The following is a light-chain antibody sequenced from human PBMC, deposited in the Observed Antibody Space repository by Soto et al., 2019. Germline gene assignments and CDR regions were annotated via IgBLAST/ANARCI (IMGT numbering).Light chain of an antibody. J-gene: IGKJ5*01. CDR3: QQYQTYST. Sequence: IHVSLPPATVSASNGDRVTITCRASHSIRSLLAWYQQKPGKAPKVLIYDASSLGSGVPSRFSGSGSGTEFTLTISSLQPDDFATYFCQQYQTYSTFGQGTRLEI. CDR1: HSIRSL. CDR2: DAS. V-gene: IGKV1-5*01.